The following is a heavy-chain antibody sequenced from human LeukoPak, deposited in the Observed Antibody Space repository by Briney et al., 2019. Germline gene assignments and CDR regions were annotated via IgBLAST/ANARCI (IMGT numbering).Heavy chain of an antibody. CDR3: ARRGRDGNKNMGLGVDY. D-gene: IGHD5-24*01. Sequence: ASVKVSCKASGYTFTGYYMHWVRQAPGQGLEWMGWINPNSGGTNYAQKFQGRVTMTRDTSISTAYMELSRLRSDDTAVYYCARRGRDGNKNMGLGVDYWGQGTLVTVSS. V-gene: IGHV1-2*02. CDR1: GYTFTGYY. J-gene: IGHJ4*02. CDR2: INPNSGGT.